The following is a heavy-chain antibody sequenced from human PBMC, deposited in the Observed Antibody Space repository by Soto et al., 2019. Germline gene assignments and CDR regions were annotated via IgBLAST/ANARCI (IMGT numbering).Heavy chain of an antibody. D-gene: IGHD1-26*01. CDR1: GFTFSSYA. J-gene: IGHJ4*02. CDR2: ISDRGQSV. Sequence: PGGSLRLSCAASGFTFSSYAMSWVRQAPGKGLEWVSSISDRGQSVFFADSVKGRFTISRDNSKNTLYLQMNSLRVEDTAVYYCAKVLSSGSYSGALENWGQGALVTVSS. CDR3: AKVLSSGSYSGALEN. V-gene: IGHV3-23*01.